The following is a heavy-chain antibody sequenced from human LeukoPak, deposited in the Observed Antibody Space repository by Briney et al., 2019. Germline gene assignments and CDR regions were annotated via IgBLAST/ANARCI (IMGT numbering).Heavy chain of an antibody. V-gene: IGHV1-46*01. Sequence: ASVKVSCKASGYTFTYYYMHWVRQAPGQGLGWMGIINPSGGGTSYAQEFQGRVTLTRDTSTSTVYMELSRLRSEDTAVYYCARDRRLTMVDWGQGTLVTVSS. CDR1: GYTFTYYY. CDR3: ARDRRLTMVD. D-gene: IGHD1-1*01. CDR2: INPSGGGT. J-gene: IGHJ4*02.